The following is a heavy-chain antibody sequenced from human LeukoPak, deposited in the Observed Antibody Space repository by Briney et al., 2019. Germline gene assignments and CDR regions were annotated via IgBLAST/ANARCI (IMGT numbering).Heavy chain of an antibody. Sequence: ASVKVSCKASGYTFTGYYMHWVRQAPGQGLEWMGWINPNSGGTNYAQKFQGRVTMTRDTSISTAYMELSRLRSDDTAVYYCARAWNYYDSSGPRDAFDIWGQGTMVTVSS. CDR3: ARAWNYYDSSGPRDAFDI. D-gene: IGHD3-22*01. J-gene: IGHJ3*02. CDR2: INPNSGGT. V-gene: IGHV1-2*02. CDR1: GYTFTGYY.